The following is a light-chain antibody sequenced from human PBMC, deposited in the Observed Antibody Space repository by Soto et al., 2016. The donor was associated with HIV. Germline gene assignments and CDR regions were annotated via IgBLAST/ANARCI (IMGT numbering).Light chain of an antibody. V-gene: IGKV1-16*01. CDR2: GAS. Sequence: DIQMTQSPSLLSASVGDRVTITCRASQDIRNFLAWFQQHPGKAPKSLISGASSLQSGVPSRFSGSGFGTEFTLTISSLQPEDSATYFCQQSDSPPYTFGQGTKVQI. CDR3: QQSDSPPYT. J-gene: IGKJ2*01. CDR1: QDIRNF.